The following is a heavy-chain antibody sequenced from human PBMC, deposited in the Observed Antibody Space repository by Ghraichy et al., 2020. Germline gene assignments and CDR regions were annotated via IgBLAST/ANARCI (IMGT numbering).Heavy chain of an antibody. CDR3: ARVPPAITIFGVDLYYFDY. J-gene: IGHJ4*02. CDR1: GGSISSYY. Sequence: SETLSLTCTVSGGSISSYYWSWIRQPPGKGLEWIGYIYYSGSTNYNPSLKSRVTISVDTSKNQFSLKLSSVTAADTAVYYCARVPPAITIFGVDLYYFDYWGQGTLVTVSS. D-gene: IGHD3-3*01. V-gene: IGHV4-59*08. CDR2: IYYSGST.